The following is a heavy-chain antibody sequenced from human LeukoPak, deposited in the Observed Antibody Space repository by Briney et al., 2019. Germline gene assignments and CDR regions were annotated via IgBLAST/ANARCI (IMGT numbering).Heavy chain of an antibody. CDR1: GFTFSSYA. CDR3: AKDDHGGSGWRDYFDY. Sequence: GGSLRLSCAAPGFTFSSYAMNWVRQAPGKGLEWVSSISGSGGSTYYADSVKGRFTISRDNSKNTLYLQMNSLRAEDTAVYYCAKDDHGGSGWRDYFDYWGQGTLVTVSS. V-gene: IGHV3-23*01. J-gene: IGHJ4*02. D-gene: IGHD6-19*01. CDR2: ISGSGGST.